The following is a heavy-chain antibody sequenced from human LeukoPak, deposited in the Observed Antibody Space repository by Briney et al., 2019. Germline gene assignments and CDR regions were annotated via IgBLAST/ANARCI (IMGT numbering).Heavy chain of an antibody. CDR2: INSDGSGT. V-gene: IGHV3-74*01. D-gene: IGHD2-21*02. CDR1: GFTFRDYW. J-gene: IGHJ6*03. CDR3: ARDYPQGSDLYYYYMDV. Sequence: GGSLRLSCVVSGFTFRDYWMHWVRQAPGKGLVWVSRINSDGSGTIYADSVKGRFTIFRDNARNTLFLQMNSLRAEDTAVYYCARDYPQGSDLYYYYMDVWGKGTTVTVSS.